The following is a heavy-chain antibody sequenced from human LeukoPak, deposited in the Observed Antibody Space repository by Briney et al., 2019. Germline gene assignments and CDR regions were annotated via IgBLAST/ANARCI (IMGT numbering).Heavy chain of an antibody. CDR1: GFTFSSSA. CDR2: ISGSGSGGST. Sequence: GGSLRLSCAASGFTFSSSAMSWVRQAPGKGLEWVSNISGSGSGGSTYYADSVKGRFTISRDNSKNTPYLQMNSLRAEDTAVYYCAEEFSKGVDIVATAMDVWGKGTTVTVSS. D-gene: IGHD5-12*01. CDR3: AEEFSKGVDIVATAMDV. V-gene: IGHV3-23*01. J-gene: IGHJ6*03.